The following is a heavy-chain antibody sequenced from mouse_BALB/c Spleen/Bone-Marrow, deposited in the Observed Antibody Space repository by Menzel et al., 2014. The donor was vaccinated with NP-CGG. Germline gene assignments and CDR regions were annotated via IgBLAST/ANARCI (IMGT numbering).Heavy chain of an antibody. CDR1: GHTFTSYY. CDR3: TRSGPGFAY. V-gene: IGHV1S81*02. J-gene: IGHJ3*01. CDR2: INPSSGGT. Sequence: VQGVESGAELVKPGASVKLSCKVSGHTFTSYYMYWVKQRPGQGLEWIGEINPSSGGTNFNEKVKGNATLTVDKSSSTAYMQLSSLTSEDSAVYYCTRSGPGFAYWGQGTLVTVSA.